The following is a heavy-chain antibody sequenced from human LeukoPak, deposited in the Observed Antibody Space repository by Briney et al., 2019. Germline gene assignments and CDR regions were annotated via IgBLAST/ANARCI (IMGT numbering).Heavy chain of an antibody. Sequence: GESLRLSCAPSGFTFSSYVMSWVRQAPGKGLEWVSAISGSGGSTYYADSVKGRFTISRDNSKNTLYLQMNSLRAEDTAVYYCASDCSSTSCYQRGGYSDYWGQGTLVTVSS. V-gene: IGHV3-23*01. D-gene: IGHD2-2*01. CDR1: GFTFSSYV. CDR3: ASDCSSTSCYQRGGYSDY. J-gene: IGHJ4*02. CDR2: ISGSGGST.